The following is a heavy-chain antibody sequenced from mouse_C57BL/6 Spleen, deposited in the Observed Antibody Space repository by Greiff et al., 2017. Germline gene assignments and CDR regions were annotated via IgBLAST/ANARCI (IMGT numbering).Heavy chain of an antibody. CDR1: GFTFSSYA. J-gene: IGHJ4*01. CDR3: ARDGILDAMDY. CDR2: ISDGGSYT. Sequence: DVHLVESGGGLVKPGGSLKLSCAASGFTFSSYAMSWVRQTPEKRLEWVATISDGGSYTYYPDNVKGRFTISRDNAKNNLYLQMSHLKSEDTAMYYCARDGILDAMDYWGQGTSVTVSS. D-gene: IGHD4-1*01. V-gene: IGHV5-4*01.